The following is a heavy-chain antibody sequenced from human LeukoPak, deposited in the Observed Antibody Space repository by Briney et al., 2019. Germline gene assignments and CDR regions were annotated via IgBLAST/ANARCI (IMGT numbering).Heavy chain of an antibody. D-gene: IGHD1-26*01. CDR2: INSDGSST. Sequence: GGSLRLPCAASGFTFSSYWMHWVRQAPGKGLVWVSRINSDGSSTSYADSVKGRFTISRDNAKNTLYLQMNSLRAEDTAVYYCAKNSVGGSYYPIDYWGQGTLVTVSS. V-gene: IGHV3-74*01. CDR3: AKNSVGGSYYPIDY. CDR1: GFTFSSYW. J-gene: IGHJ4*02.